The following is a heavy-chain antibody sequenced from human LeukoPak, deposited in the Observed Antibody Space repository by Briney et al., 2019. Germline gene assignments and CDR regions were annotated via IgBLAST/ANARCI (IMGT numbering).Heavy chain of an antibody. CDR2: IYYSGST. Sequence: SETLSLTCTVSGGSISSYYWSWIRQPPGKGLEWIGYIYYSGSTNYNPSLKSRVTISVDTSKNQFSLKLSSVTAADTAVYYCARKSHSNYDFWSGSPFDYWGQGTLVTVSS. V-gene: IGHV4-59*08. D-gene: IGHD3-3*01. J-gene: IGHJ4*02. CDR3: ARKSHSNYDFWSGSPFDY. CDR1: GGSISSYY.